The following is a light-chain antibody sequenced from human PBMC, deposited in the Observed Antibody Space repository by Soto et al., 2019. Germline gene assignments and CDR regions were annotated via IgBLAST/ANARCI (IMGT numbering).Light chain of an antibody. J-gene: IGKJ4*01. CDR2: GAS. CDR3: QQYTNWPRS. CDR1: QSVSSN. V-gene: IGKV3-15*01. Sequence: IVMTQSPATLSVSPGERATLSCRASQSVSSNLAWYQQKPGQAPRFLIYGASTRATAVPARFSGTGSGTEFTLTITSLQSEDFAIYYCQQYTNWPRSFGGGTKVEIK.